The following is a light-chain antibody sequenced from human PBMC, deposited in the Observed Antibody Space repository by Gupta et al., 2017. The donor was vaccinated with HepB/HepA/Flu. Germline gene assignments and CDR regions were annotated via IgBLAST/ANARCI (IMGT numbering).Light chain of an antibody. CDR3: QTWGTGIVV. CDR2: LNSDGSH. V-gene: IGLV4-69*01. CDR1: SGHNTYG. J-gene: IGLJ2*01. Sequence: QLVLTQSPSASASLGASVKLTCTLSSGHNTYGIAWHQQQPEKGPRYLMKLNSDGSHRKGDGIPDRFSGSSSGAARYLTISSLQSEDEADYYCQTWGTGIVVFGRGTKLTVL.